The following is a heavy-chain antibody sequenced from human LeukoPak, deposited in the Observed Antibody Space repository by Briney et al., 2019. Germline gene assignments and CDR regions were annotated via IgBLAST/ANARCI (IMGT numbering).Heavy chain of an antibody. D-gene: IGHD2-2*01. CDR3: ASHAIVVVPAAMNPYYYMDV. J-gene: IGHJ6*03. CDR2: IGTAGDT. CDR1: GFTFSSYD. Sequence: GGSLRLSCAASGFTFSSYDMHWVRQATGKGLEWVSAIGTAGDTYYPGSVKGRFTISRENAKNSLYLQMNSLRAGDTAVYYCASHAIVVVPAAMNPYYYMDVWGKGTTVTVSS. V-gene: IGHV3-13*01.